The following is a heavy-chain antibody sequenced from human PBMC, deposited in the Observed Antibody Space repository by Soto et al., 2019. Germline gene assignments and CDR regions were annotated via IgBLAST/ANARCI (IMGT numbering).Heavy chain of an antibody. J-gene: IGHJ6*02. Sequence: QVQLVQSGAEVRKSGSSVKVSCKAAGGTFSDYALSWVRQAPGQGLEWMGGIIPMFATTNYAQKFQGRVTLTADDSATTAHMELSSLKSEDTAVYYCARGRGIGFSSTWNIYWYYIMDVWGQGTTVTVSS. CDR3: ARGRGIGFSSTWNIYWYYIMDV. CDR1: GGTFSDYA. CDR2: IIPMFATT. D-gene: IGHD6-13*01. V-gene: IGHV1-69*01.